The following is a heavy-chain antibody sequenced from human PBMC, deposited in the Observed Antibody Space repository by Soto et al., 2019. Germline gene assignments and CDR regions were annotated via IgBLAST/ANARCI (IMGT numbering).Heavy chain of an antibody. D-gene: IGHD6-13*01. Sequence: QVQLQESGPGLVKPSQTLSLTCTVSGGSISSGGYYWSWIRQHPGKGLEWIGYIYYSGSTYYNPSLKSRVTISVDTSKNQFSLKLSSVTAADTAVYYCARSPAIIAAATNDAFDIWGQGTMVTVSS. V-gene: IGHV4-31*03. CDR1: GGSISSGGYY. CDR2: IYYSGST. CDR3: ARSPAIIAAATNDAFDI. J-gene: IGHJ3*02.